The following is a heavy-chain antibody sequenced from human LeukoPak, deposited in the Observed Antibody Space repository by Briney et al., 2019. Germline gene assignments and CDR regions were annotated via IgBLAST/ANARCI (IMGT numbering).Heavy chain of an antibody. CDR2: IYHSGST. Sequence: SGTLSLTCAVSGGSISSSNWWSWVRQPPGKGLEWIGEIYHSGSTNYNPSLKSRVTISVDTSKNQFSLKLSSVTAADTAVYYCARRSGVRGVTFDYWGQGTLVTVSS. J-gene: IGHJ4*02. CDR3: ARRSGVRGVTFDY. V-gene: IGHV4-4*02. CDR1: GGSISSSNW. D-gene: IGHD3-10*01.